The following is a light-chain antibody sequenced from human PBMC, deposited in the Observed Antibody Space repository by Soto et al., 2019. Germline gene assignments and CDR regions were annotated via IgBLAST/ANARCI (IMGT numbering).Light chain of an antibody. CDR3: QQYGDSLSIT. CDR1: RAITNH. V-gene: IGKV1-39*01. CDR2: AAS. J-gene: IGKJ5*01. Sequence: DVQLTQSPSPLSASFGDRVSISCRASRAITNHLNWYQQKPGKAPILLVYAASTLETGVPSRFSGSGSGTDYSLTISRLEPEDFAVYYCQQYGDSLSITFGQGTRLEI.